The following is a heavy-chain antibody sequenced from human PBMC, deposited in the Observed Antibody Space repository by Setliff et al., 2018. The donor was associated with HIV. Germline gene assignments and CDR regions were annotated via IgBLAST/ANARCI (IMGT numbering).Heavy chain of an antibody. V-gene: IGHV3-20*04. D-gene: IGHD6-19*01. CDR3: MSEYKSGC. CDR1: GFTFDDYG. CDR2: INWNGGSV. J-gene: IGHJ4*02. Sequence: PGGSLRLSCAASGFTFDDYGMSWVRQAPGEGLEWVSGINWNGGSVRFYVDSVKGRFTISRDNAENSLSLQMNSLRAEDTALYYCMSEYKSGCWGQGTLVTVSS.